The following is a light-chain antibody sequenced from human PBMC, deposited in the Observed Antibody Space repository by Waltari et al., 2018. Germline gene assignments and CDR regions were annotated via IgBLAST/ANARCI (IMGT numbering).Light chain of an antibody. CDR2: RDI. Sequence: SYELTQPLSLSVAPGQTATMTCGDSDCGSKKVPWYQQKPGQAPLLVIYRDINRPSGIPERFSGSNSGNMATLKINRVEDGDEADYYCQVWTTSPAHVVFGGGTKVTVL. V-gene: IGLV3-9*01. CDR3: QVWTTSPAHVV. J-gene: IGLJ2*01. CDR1: DCGSKK.